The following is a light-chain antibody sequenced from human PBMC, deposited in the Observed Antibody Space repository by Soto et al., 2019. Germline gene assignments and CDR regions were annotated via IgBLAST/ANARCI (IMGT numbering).Light chain of an antibody. CDR2: GAS. Sequence: IMVTHTPAAVCFAPEECGTLSSPYNQSVSSSYLAWYQQKPGQSPRLLIYGASSRATGIPDRFSCSACGRGFTLSVCSLETAAVAIYHCISFPARLLWEFAGGTKVDI. V-gene: IGKV3-20*01. CDR1: QSVSSSY. J-gene: IGKJ4*02. CDR3: ISFPARLLWE.